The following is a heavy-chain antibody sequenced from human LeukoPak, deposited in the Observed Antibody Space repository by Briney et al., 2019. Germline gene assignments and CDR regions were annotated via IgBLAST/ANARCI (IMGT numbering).Heavy chain of an antibody. Sequence: PGGFLRLSCAASGFTFSNAWMSWVRQAPGKGLEWVGRIKSKTDGGTTDYAAPVKGRFTISRDDSKNTLYVQMNSLKTEDTAVYYCTTNHYFWSGGNSYYYMDVWGKGTTVTVSS. CDR3: TTNHYFWSGGNSYYYMDV. J-gene: IGHJ6*03. CDR1: GFTFSNAW. CDR2: IKSKTDGGTT. D-gene: IGHD3-3*01. V-gene: IGHV3-15*01.